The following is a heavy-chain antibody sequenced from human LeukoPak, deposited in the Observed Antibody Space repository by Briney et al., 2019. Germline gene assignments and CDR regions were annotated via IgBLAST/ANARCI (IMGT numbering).Heavy chain of an antibody. CDR2: FYYSGST. CDR1: GGSISSSSYY. Sequence: SETLSLTCTVSGGSISSSSYYWGWIRQPPGKGLEWIGSFYYSGSTYYNPSLKSRVTISVDKSKNQFSLKLSSVTAADTAVYYCARTPHSGWYYFDYWGQGTLVTVSS. V-gene: IGHV4-39*07. J-gene: IGHJ4*02. D-gene: IGHD6-19*01. CDR3: ARTPHSGWYYFDY.